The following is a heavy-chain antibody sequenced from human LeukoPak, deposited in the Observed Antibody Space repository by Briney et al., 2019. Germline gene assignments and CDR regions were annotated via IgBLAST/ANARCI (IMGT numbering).Heavy chain of an antibody. CDR2: ISGSGGST. J-gene: IGHJ4*02. D-gene: IGHD6-13*01. CDR1: GFTFSSYA. Sequence: GGSLRLSCAASGFTFSSYAMSWVRQAPGKGLEWVSAISGSGGSTYCADSVKGRFTISRDNSKNTLYLQMNSLRAEDTAVYYCAKDRAAAGTFDYWGQGTLVTVSS. V-gene: IGHV3-23*01. CDR3: AKDRAAAGTFDY.